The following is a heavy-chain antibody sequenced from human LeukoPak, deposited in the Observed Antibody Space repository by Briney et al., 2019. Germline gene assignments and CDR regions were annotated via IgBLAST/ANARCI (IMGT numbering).Heavy chain of an antibody. CDR1: GYTFTSYG. V-gene: IGHV1-18*01. Sequence: ASVKVSCKASGYTFTSYGISWVRQAPGQGLEWMGWISAYNGNTNYAQKLQGRVTKTTDTSTSTAYMELRSLRSDDTAVYYCARVPEDIVVVPAALPDYWGQGTLVTVSS. D-gene: IGHD2-2*01. CDR2: ISAYNGNT. CDR3: ARVPEDIVVVPAALPDY. J-gene: IGHJ4*02.